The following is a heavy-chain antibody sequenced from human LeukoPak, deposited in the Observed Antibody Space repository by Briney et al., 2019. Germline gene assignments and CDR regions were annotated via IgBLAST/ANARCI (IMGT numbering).Heavy chain of an antibody. V-gene: IGHV4-4*07. CDR3: ARGRPLYFDY. Sequence: PSETLSLTCTVSGGSISGYYWNWIRQPAGKGLEWIGRIYTNVITNYNPSLKSRVTMSVDTSKNQFSLMLSSVTAADTAVYYCARGRPLYFDYWGQGTLVTVSS. J-gene: IGHJ4*02. CDR2: IYTNVIT. CDR1: GGSISGYY.